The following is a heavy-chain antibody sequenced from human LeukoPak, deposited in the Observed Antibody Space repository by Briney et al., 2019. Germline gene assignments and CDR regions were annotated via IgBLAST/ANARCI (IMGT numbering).Heavy chain of an antibody. J-gene: IGHJ4*02. CDR3: ARQRGSSSSWYFDY. D-gene: IGHD6-13*01. CDR2: IYYSGST. CDR1: GGSISSYY. Sequence: SETLSLTCTVSGGSISSYYWSWIRQPPGKGLEWIGYIYYSGSTNYNPSLKSRVTISVDTSKNQFSLKLSSVTAADTAVYYCARQRGSSSSWYFDYWGRGTLVTVSS. V-gene: IGHV4-59*08.